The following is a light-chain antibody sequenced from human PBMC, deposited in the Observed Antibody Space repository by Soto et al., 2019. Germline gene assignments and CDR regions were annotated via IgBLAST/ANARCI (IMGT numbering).Light chain of an antibody. CDR1: ESVSNN. V-gene: IGKV3-15*01. Sequence: EIVMTQSPATLSVSPGERATLSCRASESVSNNLAWYQQKFGQAPRLLIYHASTRATGIPARFSGSGSGTELTLTISSLQSEDFALYYCQQYNEWPLTFGGGTEVEIK. CDR2: HAS. J-gene: IGKJ4*01. CDR3: QQYNEWPLT.